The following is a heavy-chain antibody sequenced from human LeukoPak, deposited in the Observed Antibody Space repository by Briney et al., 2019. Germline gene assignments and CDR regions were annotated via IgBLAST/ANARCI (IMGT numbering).Heavy chain of an antibody. CDR1: GGSISSYY. Sequence: PSETLSLTCTVSGGSISSYYWSWIRQPPGKGLEWIGYIYYSGSTNYNPSLKSRVTISVDTSKNQFSLKLSAVTAADTAVYYCARHLTVVVGGGFFDYWGQGTLVTVSS. CDR3: ARHLTVVVGGGFFDY. J-gene: IGHJ4*02. D-gene: IGHD3-22*01. V-gene: IGHV4-59*08. CDR2: IYYSGST.